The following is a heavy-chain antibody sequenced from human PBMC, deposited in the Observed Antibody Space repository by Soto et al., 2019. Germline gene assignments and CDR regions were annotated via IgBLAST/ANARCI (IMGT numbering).Heavy chain of an antibody. V-gene: IGHV4-31*03. J-gene: IGHJ4*02. D-gene: IGHD4-17*01. CDR2: IYYSGST. CDR1: GGSISSGGYY. Sequence: QVQLQESGPGLVKPSQTLSLTCTVSGGSISSGGYYWSWIRQHPGKGREWIGYIYYSGSTYYNPSLKSRVTISVDTSKNQFSLKLSSVTAADTAVYYCARDQRTTVTTYYFDYWGQGTLVTVSS. CDR3: ARDQRTTVTTYYFDY.